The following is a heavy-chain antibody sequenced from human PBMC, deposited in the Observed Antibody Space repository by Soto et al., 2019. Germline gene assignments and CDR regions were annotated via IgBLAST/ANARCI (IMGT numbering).Heavy chain of an antibody. CDR2: INAGGSTI. D-gene: IGHD4-17*01. CDR3: ARDGSTGTTNYHYAMDV. Sequence: PVGSLRLSCAASGFTLSSYHMDWVRQAPGKGLEWVSYINAGGSTIYYADSLKGRFTISRDNAKNSLYLQMDSLRAEDTAVYSCARDGSTGTTNYHYAMDVWGQGTKVTVS. V-gene: IGHV3-48*03. CDR1: GFTLSSYH. J-gene: IGHJ6*02.